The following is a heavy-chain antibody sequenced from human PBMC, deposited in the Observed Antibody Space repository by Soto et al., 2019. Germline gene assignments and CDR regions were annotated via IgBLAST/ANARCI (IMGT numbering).Heavy chain of an antibody. J-gene: IGHJ6*02. Sequence: GGSLRLSCAASGFTFSSYSMNWVRQAPGKGLEWVSSISSSSSYIYYADSVKGRFTISRDNAKNSLYLQMNSLRAEDTAVYYCARYLAAADEPYYYYYGMDVWGQGTTVTVSS. CDR3: ARYLAAADEPYYYYYGMDV. CDR2: ISSSSSYI. CDR1: GFTFSSYS. D-gene: IGHD6-13*01. V-gene: IGHV3-21*01.